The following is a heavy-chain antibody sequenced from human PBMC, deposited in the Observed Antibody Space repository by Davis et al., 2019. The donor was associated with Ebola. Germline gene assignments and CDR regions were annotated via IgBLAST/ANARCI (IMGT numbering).Heavy chain of an antibody. Sequence: LSLTCAASGFTFSSYGMHWVRQASGKGLEWVGRIRSKANSYATAYAASVKGRFTISRDDSKNTAYLQMNSLKTEDTAVYYCVATVTKEYYDYWGQGTLVTVSS. J-gene: IGHJ4*02. CDR3: VATVTKEYYDY. V-gene: IGHV3-73*01. CDR2: IRSKANSYAT. D-gene: IGHD4-17*01. CDR1: GFTFSSYG.